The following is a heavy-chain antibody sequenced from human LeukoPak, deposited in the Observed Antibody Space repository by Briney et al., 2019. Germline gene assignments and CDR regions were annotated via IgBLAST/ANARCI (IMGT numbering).Heavy chain of an antibody. Sequence: GGSLRLSCAASGFTFSSYSMNWVRQAPGKGLEWVSYISSSSSTIYYADSVKGRFTISRDNAKNSLYLQMNSLRAEDTAVYYCARPQWAMIVDAFDIWGQGTMVTVSS. D-gene: IGHD3-22*01. CDR1: GFTFSSYS. CDR2: ISSSSSTI. CDR3: ARPQWAMIVDAFDI. J-gene: IGHJ3*02. V-gene: IGHV3-48*04.